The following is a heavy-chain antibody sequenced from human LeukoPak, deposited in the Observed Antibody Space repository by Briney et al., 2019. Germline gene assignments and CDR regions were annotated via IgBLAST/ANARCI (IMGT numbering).Heavy chain of an antibody. V-gene: IGHV3-7*01. CDR1: GFTFSTYW. Sequence: GGSLRLSCAASGFTFSTYWMNWFRQTPGKGLEWVANIKQDGSEKYYVDSVKGRFTISRDNAKNSLYLQMNSLRAEDTAVYYCARERGSYYFDVDAFDIWGQGTMVTVSS. J-gene: IGHJ3*02. CDR3: ARERGSYYFDVDAFDI. D-gene: IGHD1-26*01. CDR2: IKQDGSEK.